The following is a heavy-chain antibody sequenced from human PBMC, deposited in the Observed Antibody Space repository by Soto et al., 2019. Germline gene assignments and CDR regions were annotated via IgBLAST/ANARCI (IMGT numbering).Heavy chain of an antibody. D-gene: IGHD1-7*01. V-gene: IGHV1-2*04. CDR3: ARGDQNNWNYFDP. Sequence: ASVKVSCKASGYSFTGYSMHWVRQAPGQGLEWMGWINPNNGATNYAQKFQGWVTMIRDTSISTAYMELRNLKSDDTAVYYCARGDQNNWNYFDPWGQGTLVTVSS. CDR2: INPNNGAT. J-gene: IGHJ5*02. CDR1: GYSFTGYS.